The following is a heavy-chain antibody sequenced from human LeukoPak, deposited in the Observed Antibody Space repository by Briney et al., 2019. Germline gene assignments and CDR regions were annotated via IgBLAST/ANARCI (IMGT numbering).Heavy chain of an antibody. CDR3: AREGKRITLLRGVITPRGYYYMDV. D-gene: IGHD3-10*01. J-gene: IGHJ6*03. CDR1: GFTFSSSA. V-gene: IGHV3-23*01. CDR2: INSSGGRT. Sequence: QSGGSLRLSCTTSGFTFSSSAMSWVRQAPGKGLEWVSDINSSGGRTYYADSVKGRFTISRDNSKNTLYLQMNSLRAEDTAVYYCAREGKRITLLRGVITPRGYYYMDVWGKGTTVIVSS.